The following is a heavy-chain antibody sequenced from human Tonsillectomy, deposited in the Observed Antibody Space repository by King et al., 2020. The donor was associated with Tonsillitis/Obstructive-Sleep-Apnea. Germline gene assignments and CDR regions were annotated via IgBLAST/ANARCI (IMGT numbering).Heavy chain of an antibody. CDR1: GGTFSNYA. Sequence: QLVQSGAEVKKPGSSVNVSCKASGGTFSNYAISWVRQAPGQGLEWMGGIIPIFGRANYAQKFQGRVKFTADESTSTAYMELSRLRSEDTAVYFCARDLGGGYGYEYQDVWGKGTTVIVSS. J-gene: IGHJ6*04. D-gene: IGHD5-18*01. V-gene: IGHV1-69*01. CDR2: IIPIFGRA. CDR3: ARDLGGGYGYEYQDV.